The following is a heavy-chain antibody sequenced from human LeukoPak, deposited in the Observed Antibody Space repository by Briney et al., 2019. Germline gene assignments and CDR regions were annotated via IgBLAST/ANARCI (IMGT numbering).Heavy chain of an antibody. D-gene: IGHD6-19*01. CDR3: TRLVDGSGGLDFDY. V-gene: IGHV3-73*01. CDR1: GLTLSGSA. Sequence: GGSLRLSCEASGLTLSGSAVHWVRQASGKGLEWVGRIRSKANLYATTYPASVKGRFTISRDDSKNTAYLQMNSLKTEDTAVYYCTRLVDGSGGLDFDYWGQGTLVTVSS. J-gene: IGHJ4*02. CDR2: IRSKANLYAT.